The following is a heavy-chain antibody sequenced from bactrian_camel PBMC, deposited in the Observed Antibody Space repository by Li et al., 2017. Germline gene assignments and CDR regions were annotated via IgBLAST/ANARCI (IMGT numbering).Heavy chain of an antibody. D-gene: IGHD1*01. Sequence: HVQLVESGGGSVQTGGSLRLSCSASMYTVAMAWFRQVPGKKREGVAAMWTDDRTSVVADAAKGRFTISVNKTGDTVYLQMNNLKPEDTGTYSCKTNKWGLPCGDYVQGQGTQVTVS. CDR2: MWTDDRTS. CDR1: MYTVA. J-gene: IGHJ4*01. V-gene: IGHV3S53*01.